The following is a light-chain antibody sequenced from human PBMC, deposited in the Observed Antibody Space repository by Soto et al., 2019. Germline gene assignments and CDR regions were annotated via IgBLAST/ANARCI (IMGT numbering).Light chain of an antibody. CDR2: GAS. CDR1: QSVSSSY. J-gene: IGKJ2*01. V-gene: IGKV3-20*01. Sequence: EIVLTQSPGTLSLSPGDRATLSCRASQSVSSSYLAWYQQKPGQAPSLLIYGASNRAIGIPDRFSGGGSGTDFTLTISRLEPEDFAVYYCQQYGKSAMFTFGQGTKLEIK. CDR3: QQYGKSAMFT.